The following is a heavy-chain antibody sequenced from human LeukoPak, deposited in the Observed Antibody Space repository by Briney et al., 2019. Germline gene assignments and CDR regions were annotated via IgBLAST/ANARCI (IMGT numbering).Heavy chain of an antibody. CDR3: AREATVVAGTFYYYMDV. V-gene: IGHV3-15*01. Sequence: PGGSLRLSCAASGITFTNAWLTWVRQAPGKGLEWVGRVKTKGDGGAADYAAPVKGRFTISRDDSTKTLYLQMNSLRAEDTAMYYCAREATVVAGTFYYYMDVWGKGTTVTVSS. D-gene: IGHD6-19*01. J-gene: IGHJ6*03. CDR2: VKTKGDGGAA. CDR1: GITFTNAW.